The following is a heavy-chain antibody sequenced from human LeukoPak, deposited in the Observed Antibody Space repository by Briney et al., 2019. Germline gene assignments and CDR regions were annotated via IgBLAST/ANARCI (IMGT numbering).Heavy chain of an antibody. Sequence: GGSLRLSCAASGFTFSSYAMSWVRQAPGKGLEWVSAISGSGGSTYYADSVKGRFTISRDNSQNTLYLQMNSLRAEDTAVYYCAKDKIVLYYFDYWGQGTLVTVSS. CDR3: AKDKIVLYYFDY. J-gene: IGHJ4*02. CDR2: ISGSGGST. V-gene: IGHV3-23*01. D-gene: IGHD3-22*01. CDR1: GFTFSSYA.